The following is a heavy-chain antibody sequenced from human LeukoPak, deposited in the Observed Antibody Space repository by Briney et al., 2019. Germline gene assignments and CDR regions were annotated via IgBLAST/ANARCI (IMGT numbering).Heavy chain of an antibody. V-gene: IGHV4-59*01. CDR2: NDNRGST. CDR1: GGSISSYF. CDR3: ARDSASSILLNY. Sequence: SETLSLTCTVSGGSISSYFWSWIRQPPGKGLEWIGYNDNRGSTNYNPSLKNRVSISVDPSKKQFSLKVTSVTAADTAVYYCARDSASSILLNYWGQGTLVTVSS. J-gene: IGHJ4*02. D-gene: IGHD6-13*01.